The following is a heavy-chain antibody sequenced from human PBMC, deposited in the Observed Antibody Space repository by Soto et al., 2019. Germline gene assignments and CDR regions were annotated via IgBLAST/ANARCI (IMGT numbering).Heavy chain of an antibody. D-gene: IGHD3-10*01. Sequence: EVQLVESGGGLVKPGGSLTLSCAASGFTFKRAWMTWVRQAPGKGLEWVGRIKSGIDGEATDYGAPVKGRFTISRDDSRNTLSLQMNSLKTEDTAIYYCSTGLGTYYSRFDYWGRGTVVTVSS. CDR3: STGLGTYYSRFDY. CDR1: GFTFKRAW. J-gene: IGHJ4*02. CDR2: IKSGIDGEAT. V-gene: IGHV3-15*07.